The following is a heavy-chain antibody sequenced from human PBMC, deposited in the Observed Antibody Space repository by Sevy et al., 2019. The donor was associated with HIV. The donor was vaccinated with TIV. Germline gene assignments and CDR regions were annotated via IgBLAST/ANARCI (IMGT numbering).Heavy chain of an antibody. CDR3: ARAKTYYYGSGSYYRPPDYYYYGMDV. J-gene: IGHJ6*02. CDR1: GGSISSYY. D-gene: IGHD3-10*01. V-gene: IGHV4-59*01. Sequence: SETLSLTCTVSGGSISSYYWSWIRQPPGKGLEWIGYIYYSGSTNYNPSLKSRVTISVDTSKNQFSLKLSSVTDADTAVYYCARAKTYYYGSGSYYRPPDYYYYGMDVWGQGTTVTVSS. CDR2: IYYSGST.